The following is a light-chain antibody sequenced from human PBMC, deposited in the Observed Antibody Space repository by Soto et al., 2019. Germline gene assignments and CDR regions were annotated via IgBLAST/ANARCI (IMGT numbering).Light chain of an antibody. CDR3: ATWDGSLPGEV. Sequence: QAVLTQSPSVSAAPGQKVTISCSGSSSNIGNNYVSWYQQLPGTAPKLLIYDNNKRPSRIPDRFPRSESGTSGTLDITGLQTGDEADYDCATWDGSLPGEVFGGGTKVTVL. V-gene: IGLV1-51*01. CDR2: DNN. J-gene: IGLJ2*01. CDR1: SSNIGNNY.